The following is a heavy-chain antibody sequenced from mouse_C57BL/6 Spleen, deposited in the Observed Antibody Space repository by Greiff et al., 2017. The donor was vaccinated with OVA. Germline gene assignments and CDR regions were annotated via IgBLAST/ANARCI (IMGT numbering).Heavy chain of an antibody. J-gene: IGHJ4*01. CDR1: GFSLTSYG. CDR2: IWSGGST. CDR3: ARYPYDGYYVDYAMDY. D-gene: IGHD2-3*01. V-gene: IGHV2-2*01. Sequence: QVQLQQSGPGLVQPSQSLSITCTVSGFSLTSYGVHWVRQSPGKGLEWLGVIWSGGSTDYNAAFISRLSISKDNSKSQVFFKMNSLQADDTAIYYCARYPYDGYYVDYAMDYWGQGTSVTVSS.